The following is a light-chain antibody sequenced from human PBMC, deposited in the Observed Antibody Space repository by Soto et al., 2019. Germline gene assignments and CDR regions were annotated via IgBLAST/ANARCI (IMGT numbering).Light chain of an antibody. CDR2: LNSDGSH. CDR3: QTWGTGIQV. V-gene: IGLV4-69*01. J-gene: IGLJ3*02. CDR1: SGHSSYA. Sequence: QSVLTQPPSASASLGASVKLTCTLSSGHSSYAIALHQQQPEKGPQYLMKLNSDGSHSKGDGIPDRFSGTSSGAERYLTICSLQSEDEADYYCQTWGTGIQVFGGGTKLTVL.